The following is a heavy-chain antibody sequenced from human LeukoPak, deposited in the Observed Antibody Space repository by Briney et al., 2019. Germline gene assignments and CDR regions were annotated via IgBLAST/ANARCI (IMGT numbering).Heavy chain of an antibody. Sequence: GGSLRLSCAASGFTFSSYWMSWVRQAPGKGPEWVANIKQDGSEKYYVDSVKGRFTISRDNAKNSLYLQMNSPRAEDTAVYYCARNTMTTVTTFYYWGQGTLVTVSS. V-gene: IGHV3-7*01. D-gene: IGHD4-17*01. CDR3: ARNTMTTVTTFYY. J-gene: IGHJ4*02. CDR2: IKQDGSEK. CDR1: GFTFSSYW.